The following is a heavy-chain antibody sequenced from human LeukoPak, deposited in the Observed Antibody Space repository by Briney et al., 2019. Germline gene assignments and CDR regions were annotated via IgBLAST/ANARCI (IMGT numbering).Heavy chain of an antibody. CDR2: INPSGGST. V-gene: IGHV1-46*01. Sequence: VASVTVFFTASGYTFTNFYIHWVRQAPGQGLEWMGIINPSGGSTSYGQKFQGRVTMTRDTSTSTVYMKLSSLRSEDTALYYCARGLMAGNTALFDYWGQGTLVTVSS. J-gene: IGHJ4*02. D-gene: IGHD5-24*01. CDR1: GYTFTNFY. CDR3: ARGLMAGNTALFDY.